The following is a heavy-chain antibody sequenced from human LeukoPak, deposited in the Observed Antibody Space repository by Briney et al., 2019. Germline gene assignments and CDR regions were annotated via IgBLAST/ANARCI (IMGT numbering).Heavy chain of an antibody. CDR1: GGSISTSSYY. V-gene: IGHV4-39*07. Sequence: SETLSPTCTVSGGSISTSSYYWGWVRQPPGKGLEWIGNIFYSGSTYYSPSLKSRVTISLDTSKNQFSLKLSSVTAADTAVYYCARDRVIAARAYFDYWGQGTLVTVSS. D-gene: IGHD6-6*01. CDR2: IFYSGST. J-gene: IGHJ4*02. CDR3: ARDRVIAARAYFDY.